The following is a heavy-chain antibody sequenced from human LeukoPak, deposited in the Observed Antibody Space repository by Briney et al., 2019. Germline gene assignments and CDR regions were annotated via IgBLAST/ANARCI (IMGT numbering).Heavy chain of an antibody. CDR2: IDPNTGDT. CDR1: GYTFTNYY. Sequence: GASVNVSCKASGYTFTNYYMHWVRQAPGQGLEWMGWIDPNTGDTNYSQNIQGRATMTRDTSINTAYMEFTSLGSDDTAVYYCARGRTMDGSTPPFEIWGQGTMVTVSS. V-gene: IGHV1-2*02. D-gene: IGHD4/OR15-4a*01. J-gene: IGHJ3*02. CDR3: ARGRTMDGSTPPFEI.